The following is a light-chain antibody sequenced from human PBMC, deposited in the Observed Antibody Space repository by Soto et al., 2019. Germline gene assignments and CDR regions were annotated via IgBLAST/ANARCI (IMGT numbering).Light chain of an antibody. CDR2: GAT. J-gene: IGKJ1*01. Sequence: EVVMTQSPATLSVSPGERATPSCRASQTINSNLAWYQQKPGQAPRLLIHGATTRATGIPGRFSGSGSGTEFTLTISSLQSEDIAVYYCQQYNYWPPRTFGQGTKVYIK. CDR3: QQYNYWPPRT. CDR1: QTINSN. V-gene: IGKV3-15*01.